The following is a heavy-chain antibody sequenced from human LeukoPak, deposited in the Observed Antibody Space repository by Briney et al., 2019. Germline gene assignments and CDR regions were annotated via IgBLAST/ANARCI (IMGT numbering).Heavy chain of an antibody. CDR2: IYSGGST. J-gene: IGHJ5*02. Sequence: GGSLRLSCAASGFTFSSDYMSWVRQAPGKGLDWVSVIYSGGSTYYADSVKGRFTISRDKSKNTVYLQMNSLRFEDTAMYYCARNWFDPWGQGTLVTVSS. V-gene: IGHV3-53*05. CDR1: GFTFSSDY. CDR3: ARNWFDP.